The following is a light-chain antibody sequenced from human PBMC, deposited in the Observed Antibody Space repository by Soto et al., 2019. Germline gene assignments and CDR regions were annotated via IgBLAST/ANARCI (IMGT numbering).Light chain of an antibody. V-gene: IGLV3-1*01. CDR3: QAWDSSTAV. Sequence: SYELTQPPSLSVSPGQTASITCSGDKLGDKYACWYQQKPGQSPVLVIYQDRSRPSGIPERFSGSNSGNTATLTISETQAMDEADYYCQAWDSSTAVFGGGTKLTVL. J-gene: IGLJ2*01. CDR1: KLGDKY. CDR2: QDR.